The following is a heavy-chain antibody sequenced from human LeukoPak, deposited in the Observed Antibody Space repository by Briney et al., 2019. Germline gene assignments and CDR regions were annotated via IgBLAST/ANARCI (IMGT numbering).Heavy chain of an antibody. CDR2: ITYGGTT. J-gene: IGHJ4*02. V-gene: IGHV4-39*01. CDR1: GGSIRSSDYC. Sequence: ASETLSLTCFVSGGSIRSSDYCWSWIRQPRGKEGEWIASITYGGTTYYNPSLQSRVTISVDTSKNQFSLRLNSVTAADTAVYFCARYVYGSGKYYFDYWGQGSLVTVSS. D-gene: IGHD3-10*01. CDR3: ARYVYGSGKYYFDY.